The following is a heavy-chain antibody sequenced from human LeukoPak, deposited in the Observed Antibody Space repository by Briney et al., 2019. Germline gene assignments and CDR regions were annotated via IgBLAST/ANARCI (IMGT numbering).Heavy chain of an antibody. V-gene: IGHV3-30-3*01. CDR2: ISNDGSKT. CDR1: GFSLSGYG. CDR3: ARVRAPHYYDD. Sequence: SLTLSCAASGFSLSGYGMHWVRQPPGKGREWVAVISNDGSKTYYADSVEGRFTISRDNAKNTQYLEVNSLKAEDCVVYYCARVRAPHYYDDWGQGTLVTVSS. J-gene: IGHJ4*02.